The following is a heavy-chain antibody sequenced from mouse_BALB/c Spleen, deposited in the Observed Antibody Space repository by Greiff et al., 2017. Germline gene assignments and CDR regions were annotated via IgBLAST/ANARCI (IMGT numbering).Heavy chain of an antibody. CDR2: ISSGGSYT. Sequence: EVMLVESGGGLVKPGGSLKLSCAASGFTFSSYTMSWVRQTPEKRLEWVATISSGGSYTYYPDSVKGRFTISRDNAKNTLYLHMSSLKSEDTAMYYCTRDRDRYDYAMDYWGQGTSVTVSS. D-gene: IGHD2-14*01. V-gene: IGHV5-6-4*01. CDR1: GFTFSSYT. J-gene: IGHJ4*01. CDR3: TRDRDRYDYAMDY.